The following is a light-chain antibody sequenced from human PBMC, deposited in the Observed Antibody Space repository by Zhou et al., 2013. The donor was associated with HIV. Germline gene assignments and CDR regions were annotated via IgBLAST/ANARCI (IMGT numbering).Light chain of an antibody. CDR3: QQCHRPYT. J-gene: IGKJ2*01. Sequence: DIQMTQSPSTLSASVGDRVSITCRASQSISNWLAWYQQKPGKAPKLLIYEASNLESGVPSRFSGSRSGTEFTLTISSLQPDDFAIYFCQQCHRPYTFGQGTKLEIK. CDR2: EAS. CDR1: QSISNW. V-gene: IGKV1-5*03.